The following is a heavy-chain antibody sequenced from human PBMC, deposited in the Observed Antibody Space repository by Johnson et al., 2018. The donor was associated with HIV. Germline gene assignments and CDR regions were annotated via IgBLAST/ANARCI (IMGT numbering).Heavy chain of an antibody. CDR3: AKEMTVGTTTAFDI. Sequence: VQLVESGGGLVQPGRSLRLSCAASGFTFDDYAMHWVRQAPGKGQEWVSGISWNSGSIGYADSVKGRFTISRDNAKNSLYLQMNSLRAEDTALYYCAKEMTVGTTTAFDIWGQGTMVTVSS. V-gene: IGHV3-9*01. CDR1: GFTFDDYA. D-gene: IGHD1-7*01. J-gene: IGHJ3*02. CDR2: ISWNSGSI.